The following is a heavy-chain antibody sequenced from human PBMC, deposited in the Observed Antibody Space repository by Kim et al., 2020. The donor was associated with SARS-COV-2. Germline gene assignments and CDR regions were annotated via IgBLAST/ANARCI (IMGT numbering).Heavy chain of an antibody. D-gene: IGHD2-15*01. CDR3: PSPLARARSGGSCYS. J-gene: IGHJ5*01. CDR2: IYYSGST. V-gene: IGHV4-59*01. CDR1: GGSISSYY. Sequence: SETLSLTCTVSGGSISSYYWSWIRQPPGKGLEWIGYIYYSGSTNYNPSLKSRVTISVDTSKNQFSLKLSSVTAADTAVYFDPSPLARARSGGSCYSW.